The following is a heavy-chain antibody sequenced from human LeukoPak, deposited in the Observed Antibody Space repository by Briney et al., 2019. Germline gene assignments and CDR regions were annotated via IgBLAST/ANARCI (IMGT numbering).Heavy chain of an antibody. J-gene: IGHJ4*02. CDR1: GFTFSDYY. V-gene: IGHV3-23*01. Sequence: GGSLRLSCAASGFTFSDYYMTSIRQAPGKGLEWVSAISGSGGRTYYAVYVEGRFTISRDNSKNTLYLQMNSLRAEDRAVYYCAKVDEYSSSLFFDYWGQGTLVTVSS. CDR2: ISGSGGRT. CDR3: AKVDEYSSSLFFDY. D-gene: IGHD6-6*01.